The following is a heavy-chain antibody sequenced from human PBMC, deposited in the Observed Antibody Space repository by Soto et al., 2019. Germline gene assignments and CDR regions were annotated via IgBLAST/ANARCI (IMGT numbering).Heavy chain of an antibody. J-gene: IGHJ3*02. CDR2: IYPGDSDT. Sequence: PGESLKISCKGSGYSFTSYWIGWVRQMPGKGLEWMGIIYPGDSDTRYSPSFQGQVTISADKSISTAYLQWSSLKASDTAMYYCASTIAVARHGGAFDIWGQGTTVTVSS. CDR3: ASTIAVARHGGAFDI. CDR1: GYSFTSYW. V-gene: IGHV5-51*01. D-gene: IGHD6-19*01.